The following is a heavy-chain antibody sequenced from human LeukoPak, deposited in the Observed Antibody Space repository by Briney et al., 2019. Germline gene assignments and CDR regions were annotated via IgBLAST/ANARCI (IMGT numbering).Heavy chain of an antibody. Sequence: SLRLSCAASGFTFSDYYMSWIRQAPGKGLEWVSYISCSGSTIYYADSAKGRFTISRDNAKNSLYLQMNSLRAEDTAVYYCARRGYSYGPSKYYFDYWGQGTLVTVSS. CDR1: GFTFSDYY. V-gene: IGHV3-11*04. D-gene: IGHD5-18*01. CDR2: ISCSGSTI. CDR3: ARRGYSYGPSKYYFDY. J-gene: IGHJ4*02.